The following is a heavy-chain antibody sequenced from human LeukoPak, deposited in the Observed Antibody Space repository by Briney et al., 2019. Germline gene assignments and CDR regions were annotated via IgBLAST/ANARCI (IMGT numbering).Heavy chain of an antibody. J-gene: IGHJ4*02. CDR2: ISSSSSYI. D-gene: IGHD3-22*01. CDR3: ARDGFPDSSGYYYWGASLAIGGLGY. V-gene: IGHV3-21*01. Sequence: GGSLRLSCAASGFTFSSYSMNWVRQAPGKGLEWVSSISSSSSYIYYADSVKGRFTISRDNAKNSLYLQLNSLRAEDTAVYYCARDGFPDSSGYYYWGASLAIGGLGYWGQGTLVTVSS. CDR1: GFTFSSYS.